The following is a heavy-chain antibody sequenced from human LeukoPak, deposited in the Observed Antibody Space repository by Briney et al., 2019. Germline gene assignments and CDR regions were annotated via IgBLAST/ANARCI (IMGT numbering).Heavy chain of an antibody. CDR2: ISSSGSTI. D-gene: IGHD1-20*01. Sequence: GGSLRLSCAASGFTFNVYCMNWIRQAPGKGLEWVSYISSSGSTIYYADSVKGRFTISRDSAKNSLSLQMNSLRVEDTAVYYCAAVHQYNWNYPDYWGQGTLVTVSS. V-gene: IGHV3-11*04. CDR3: AAVHQYNWNYPDY. CDR1: GFTFNVYC. J-gene: IGHJ4*02.